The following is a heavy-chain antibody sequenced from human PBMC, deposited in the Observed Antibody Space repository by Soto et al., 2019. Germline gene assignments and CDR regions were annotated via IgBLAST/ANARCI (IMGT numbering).Heavy chain of an antibody. CDR2: IYYSGST. CDR1: GGSISSYY. Sequence: WETLSLTCTVSGGSISSYYWSWIRQPPGKGLEWIGYIYYSGSTNYNPSLKSRVTISVDTSKNQFSLKLSSVTAADTAVYYCARSVMTGYYFWWQEDYYYYVKDVRGRGTTVTGSS. V-gene: IGHV4-59*12. J-gene: IGHJ6*02. D-gene: IGHD3-9*01. CDR3: ARSVMTGYYFWWQEDYYYYVKDV.